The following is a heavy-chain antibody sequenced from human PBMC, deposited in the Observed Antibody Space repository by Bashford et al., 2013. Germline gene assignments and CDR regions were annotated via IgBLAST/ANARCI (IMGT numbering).Heavy chain of an antibody. CDR2: IDSDGSTI. D-gene: IGHD3-22*01. Sequence: VRQAPGKGLEWVSRIDSDGSTINYADSVKGRFTISRDNAKNTLYLQVNSLRAEDTAVYYCARELGYYDSSFQHWGQGTLVTVSS. J-gene: IGHJ1*01. CDR3: ARELGYYDSSFQH. V-gene: IGHV3-74*01.